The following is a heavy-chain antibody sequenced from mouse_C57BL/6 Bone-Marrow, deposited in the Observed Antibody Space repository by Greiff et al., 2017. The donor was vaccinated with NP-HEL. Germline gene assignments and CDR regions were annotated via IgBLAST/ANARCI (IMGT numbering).Heavy chain of an antibody. V-gene: IGHV2-2*01. J-gene: IGHJ4*01. Sequence: VKLMESGPGLVQPSQSLSITCTVSGFSLTSYGVHWVRQSPGKGLEWLGVIWSGGSTDYNAAFISRLSISKDNSKSQVFFKMNSLQADDTAIYYCASTTVVATYYAMDYWGQGTSVTVSS. CDR1: GFSLTSYG. D-gene: IGHD1-1*01. CDR2: IWSGGST. CDR3: ASTTVVATYYAMDY.